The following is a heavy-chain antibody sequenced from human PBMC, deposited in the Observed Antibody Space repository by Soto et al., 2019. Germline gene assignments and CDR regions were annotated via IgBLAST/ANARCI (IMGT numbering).Heavy chain of an antibody. CDR2: ISSSGNYT. V-gene: IGHV3-11*05. CDR1: GITFSDYY. D-gene: IGHD1-7*01. J-gene: IGHJ6*02. CDR3: ARELDGMDV. Sequence: QVQLVESGGGLVKPGGSLRLSCAASGITFSDYYMSWIRQAPGKGLEWVSYISSSGNYTEHADSVRGRFTTSRDNARXXXXXXXXXXXXXXXXXYXCARELDGMDVWGQGTTVTVSS.